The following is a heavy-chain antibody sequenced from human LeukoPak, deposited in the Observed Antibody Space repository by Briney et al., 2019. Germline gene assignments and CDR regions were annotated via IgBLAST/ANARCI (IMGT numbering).Heavy chain of an antibody. Sequence: PGGSLRLSCAASGFTFSTYTMTWVRQAPGKGLEWVSSISSSSSYIFYGDSGKGRFTISTDNAKTSLYLQMNSLRAEDTAVYYCARKWKTGHSGGGVDYWGQGALVTVSS. CDR3: ARKWKTGHSGGGVDY. J-gene: IGHJ4*02. V-gene: IGHV3-21*01. CDR1: GFTFSTYT. CDR2: ISSSSSYI. D-gene: IGHD7-27*01.